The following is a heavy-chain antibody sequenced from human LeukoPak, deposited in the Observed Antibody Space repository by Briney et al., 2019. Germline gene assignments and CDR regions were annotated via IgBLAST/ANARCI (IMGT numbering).Heavy chain of an antibody. D-gene: IGHD6-13*01. V-gene: IGHV4-59*12. CDR1: GGSFSTYF. CDR3: ARGRRAAAGPFDY. Sequence: SETLSLTCTISGGSFSTYFWSWIRQSPEKGLEWLGYIFYTGGTTYNPSLQSRLTISLDTSKNQFSLKLSSVTAADTAVYYCARGRRAAAGPFDYWGQGTLVTVSS. J-gene: IGHJ4*02. CDR2: IFYTGGT.